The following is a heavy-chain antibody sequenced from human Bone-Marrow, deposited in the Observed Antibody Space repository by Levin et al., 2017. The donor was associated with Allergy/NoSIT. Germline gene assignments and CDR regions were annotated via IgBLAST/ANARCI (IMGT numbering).Heavy chain of an antibody. Sequence: SQTLSLTCTVSGGSISSGGYYWSWIRQHPGKGLEWIGYIYYSGSTYYNPSLKSRVTISVDTSKNQFSLKLSSVTAADTAVYYCAGGKVDTAMVPKQKGYYYYGMDVWGQGTTVTVSS. CDR3: AGGKVDTAMVPKQKGYYYYGMDV. V-gene: IGHV4-31*03. CDR1: GGSISSGGYY. CDR2: IYYSGST. J-gene: IGHJ6*02. D-gene: IGHD5-18*01.